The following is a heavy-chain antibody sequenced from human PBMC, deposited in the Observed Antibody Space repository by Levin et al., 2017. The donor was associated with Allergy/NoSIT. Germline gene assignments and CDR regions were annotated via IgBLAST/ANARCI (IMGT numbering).Heavy chain of an antibody. CDR2: INSNGGNT. Sequence: GGSLRLSCAASGFSFSNYAMHWVRQAPGKGLEYVSGINSNGGNTYYAESVRGRFTISRDNSRNTLFLQMGSLRAEDTAVYYCARGGRVAPNLAIVYWGQGSLVTVSS. J-gene: IGHJ4*02. CDR3: ARGGRVAPNLAIVY. CDR1: GFSFSNYA. V-gene: IGHV3-64*02. D-gene: IGHD3-10*01.